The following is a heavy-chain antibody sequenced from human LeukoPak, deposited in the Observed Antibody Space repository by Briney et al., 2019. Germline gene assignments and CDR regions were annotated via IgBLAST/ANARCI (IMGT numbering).Heavy chain of an antibody. Sequence: GGSLRLSCAASGFTFDDYAMHWVRQAPGKGLEWVSGISWNSGSIGYADSVKGRFTISRDNAKNSLYLQMNSLRAEDTALYYCAKGPDYGVRSLYWYFDLWGRGTLVTVSS. CDR3: AKGPDYGVRSLYWYFDL. J-gene: IGHJ2*01. CDR1: GFTFDDYA. V-gene: IGHV3-9*01. CDR2: ISWNSGSI. D-gene: IGHD4-17*01.